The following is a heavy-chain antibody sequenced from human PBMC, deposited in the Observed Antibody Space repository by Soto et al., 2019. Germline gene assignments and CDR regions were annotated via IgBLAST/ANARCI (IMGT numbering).Heavy chain of an antibody. CDR1: GGSISSYY. J-gene: IGHJ6*02. V-gene: IGHV4-59*01. CDR2: IYYSGST. Sequence: QVQLQESGPGLVKPSETLSLTCTVSGGSISSYYWSWIRQPPGKGLEWIGYIYYSGSTNYNPSLKLRVTISVETSNNHFSLMLSSVHAADTAVYYCARLYYGSGSYLLYYYYGMDVWGQGTTVTVSS. CDR3: ARLYYGSGSYLLYYYYGMDV. D-gene: IGHD3-10*01.